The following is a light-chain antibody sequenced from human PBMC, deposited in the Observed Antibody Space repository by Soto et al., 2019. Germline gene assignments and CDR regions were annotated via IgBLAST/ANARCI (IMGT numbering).Light chain of an antibody. Sequence: EIVLTQSPGTLSLSPGERATLSCRASQSVNSNYLAWYQQRPAQAPRLLIYGASSRATGIPDRFTGSGSGTDFTLSISSLEPEDFAVYYCQHYGRSAIFTLGPGTTVDIK. CDR1: QSVNSNY. V-gene: IGKV3-20*01. CDR3: QHYGRSAIFT. J-gene: IGKJ3*01. CDR2: GAS.